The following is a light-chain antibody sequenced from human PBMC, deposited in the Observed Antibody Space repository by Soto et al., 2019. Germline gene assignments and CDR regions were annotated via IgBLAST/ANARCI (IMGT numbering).Light chain of an antibody. Sequence: QSVLTQPASVSGSPGQSITISCTGTSNDVGGYNYVSWYQQHPGKAPKLMIYEVSNRPSGVSNRFSGSKSGNTASLTISGLQAEDEADYYCSSYTSSSTRVFGTGTRSPS. V-gene: IGLV2-14*01. CDR1: SNDVGGYNY. J-gene: IGLJ1*01. CDR2: EVS. CDR3: SSYTSSSTRV.